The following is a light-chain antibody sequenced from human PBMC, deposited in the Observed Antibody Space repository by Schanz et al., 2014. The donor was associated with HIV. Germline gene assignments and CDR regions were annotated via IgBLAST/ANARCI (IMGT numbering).Light chain of an antibody. CDR2: SNN. Sequence: QSVLTQPPSASGTPGQRVTISCSGSRSNIGRNTVNWYQQLPRTAPKLLIYSNNQRPSGVPDRFSDSKSGTSASLAISGLQSEDEADYYCAAWDDSLNGHVVFGGGAKLTVL. CDR3: AAWDDSLNGHVV. CDR1: RSNIGRNT. J-gene: IGLJ2*01. V-gene: IGLV1-44*01.